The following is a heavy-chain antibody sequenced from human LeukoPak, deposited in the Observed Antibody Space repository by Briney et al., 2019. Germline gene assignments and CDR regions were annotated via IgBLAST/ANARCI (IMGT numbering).Heavy chain of an antibody. CDR1: GYTFTSYY. D-gene: IGHD5-12*01. Sequence: ASVKVSCKASGYTFTSYYMHWVRQAPGQGLEGMGIINPSGGSTSYAQKFQGRGTMTRDMSTSTVYMELSSLRSEDTAVYYCARAGYSGYDGPYFDYWGQGTLVTVSS. CDR3: ARAGYSGYDGPYFDY. CDR2: INPSGGST. V-gene: IGHV1-46*01. J-gene: IGHJ4*02.